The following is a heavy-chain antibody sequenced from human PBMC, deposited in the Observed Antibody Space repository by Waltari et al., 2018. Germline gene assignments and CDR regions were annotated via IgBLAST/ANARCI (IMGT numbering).Heavy chain of an antibody. V-gene: IGHV4-4*02. CDR1: GESVSSNYL. CDR3: ARDRGRGLYLDT. CDR2: VHGSGRT. D-gene: IGHD2-15*01. J-gene: IGHJ5*02. Sequence: QLQLQESGPGLVKPSGTLSVICPVSGESVSSNYLWPWVRQSPQKGLEWIGHVHGSGRTNSRPSFATRVTVSLDTSNNHLARRMTAATAADTAVYYCARDRGRGLYLDTWGPGTLVAVS.